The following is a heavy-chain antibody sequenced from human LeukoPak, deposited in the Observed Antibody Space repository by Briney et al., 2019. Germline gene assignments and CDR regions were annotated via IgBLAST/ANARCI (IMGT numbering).Heavy chain of an antibody. CDR2: IKQDGSEK. J-gene: IGHJ4*02. V-gene: IGHV3-7*01. CDR1: GFTFSSYA. CDR3: ARDRYFYTSGSYYQSY. Sequence: PGRSLRLSCAASGFTFSSYAMHWVRQAPGKGLEWVANIKQDGSEKYYVDSVKGRFTISRDNAKNSLYLQMNSLRAEDTAVYYCARDRYFYTSGSYYQSYWGQGTLVTVSS. D-gene: IGHD3-10*01.